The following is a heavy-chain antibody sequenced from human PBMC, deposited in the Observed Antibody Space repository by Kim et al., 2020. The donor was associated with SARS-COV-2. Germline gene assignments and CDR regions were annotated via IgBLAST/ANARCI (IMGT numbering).Heavy chain of an antibody. D-gene: IGHD3-10*01. CDR3: ALGEGPERWFGEYGMDV. V-gene: IGHV4-34*01. CDR1: GGSFSGYY. J-gene: IGHJ6*02. CDR2: INHSGST. Sequence: SETLSLTCAVYGGSFSGYYWSWIRQPPGKGLEWIGEINHSGSTNYNPSLKSRVTISVDTSKNQFSLKLSSVNAADTAVYYCALGEGPERWFGEYGMDVWGQGTTVTVSS.